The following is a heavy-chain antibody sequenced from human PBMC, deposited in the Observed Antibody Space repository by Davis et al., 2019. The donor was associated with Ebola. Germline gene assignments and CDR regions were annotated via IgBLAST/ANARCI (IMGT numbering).Heavy chain of an antibody. V-gene: IGHV5-10-1*01. CDR3: ARDIPSSYNWFDP. CDR1: GYSFNNYW. J-gene: IGHJ5*02. CDR2: IDPSDSYT. Sequence: GESLKISCKGSGYSFNNYWISWLRQLPGKGLEWLGRIDPSDSYTNYSPSFQGHITISVDRSVSSVFLKWSSLRASDTAIYYCARDIPSSYNWFDPWGQGTQGTVSS. D-gene: IGHD2-15*01.